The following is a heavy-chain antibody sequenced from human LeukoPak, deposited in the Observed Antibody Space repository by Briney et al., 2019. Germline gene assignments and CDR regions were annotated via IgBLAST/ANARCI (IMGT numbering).Heavy chain of an antibody. CDR2: IYYSGST. D-gene: IGHD1-26*01. V-gene: IGHV4-59*01. Sequence: SETLSLTCAVSGGSISSYYWSWIRQPPGKGLEWIGYIYYSGSTSYNPSLKSRVTISVDTSKNQFSLKLSSVTAADTAVYYCARVIVGAANWFDPWGQGTLVNVSS. J-gene: IGHJ5*02. CDR1: GGSISSYY. CDR3: ARVIVGAANWFDP.